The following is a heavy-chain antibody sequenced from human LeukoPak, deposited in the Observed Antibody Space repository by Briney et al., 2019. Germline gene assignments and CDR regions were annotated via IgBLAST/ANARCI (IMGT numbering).Heavy chain of an antibody. J-gene: IGHJ4*02. CDR3: ARSFGIAAAGFDY. CDR2: IIPIRGIA. CDR1: GGTFSSYT. V-gene: IGHV1-69*02. Sequence: SVKVSCKASGGTFSSYTISWVRQAPGQGLEWMGRIIPIRGIANYAQKFQGRVTITADNSTSTAYMELSSLRSEDTAVYYCARSFGIAAAGFDYWGQGTLVTVSS. D-gene: IGHD6-13*01.